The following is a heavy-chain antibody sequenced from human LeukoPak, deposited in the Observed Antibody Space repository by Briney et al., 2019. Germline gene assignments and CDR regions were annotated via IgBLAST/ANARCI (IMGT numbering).Heavy chain of an antibody. CDR1: GFSFSTYS. D-gene: IGHD3-3*01. CDR2: ISNSGHTT. CDR3: ARRITISGLGYYMDV. Sequence: GGSLRLSCAASGFSFSTYSMNWVRQAPGKGMKWISYISNSGHTTYYAESVKGRFTISRGNAWNSLYLQMNSLRGEDTAVYYCARRITISGLGYYMDVWGKGTTVIVSS. V-gene: IGHV3-48*01. J-gene: IGHJ6*04.